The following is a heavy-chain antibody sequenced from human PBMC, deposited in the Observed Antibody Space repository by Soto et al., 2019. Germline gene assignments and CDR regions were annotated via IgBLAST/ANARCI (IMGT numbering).Heavy chain of an antibody. V-gene: IGHV3-11*01. CDR1: GFTFSDYY. Sequence: ESGGGLVKPGGSLSLSCAASGFTFSDYYMSWIRQAPGKGLEWVSYISSTARTTFYADSVKGRFTISRVNTKNSLFLQMNSLRAEDTAVYYCARVWFGQFHHFDYWGQGTLVTVSS. D-gene: IGHD3-10*01. CDR2: ISSTARTT. CDR3: ARVWFGQFHHFDY. J-gene: IGHJ4*02.